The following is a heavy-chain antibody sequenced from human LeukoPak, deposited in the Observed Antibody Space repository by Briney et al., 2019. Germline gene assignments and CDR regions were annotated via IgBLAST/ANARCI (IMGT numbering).Heavy chain of an antibody. CDR3: AREYGSSWRDYGMDV. J-gene: IGHJ6*01. CDR1: GFTFSSYA. CDR2: IYDSGST. V-gene: IGHV4-38-2*02. D-gene: IGHD6-13*01. Sequence: PGGSLRLSCAASGFTFSSYAMSWVRLPPGKGLEWIGSIYDSGSTYYNPSLKSRVTISVDTSKNQFSLKLSSVTATDTAVYYCAREYGSSWRDYGMDVWGQGTTVTVSS.